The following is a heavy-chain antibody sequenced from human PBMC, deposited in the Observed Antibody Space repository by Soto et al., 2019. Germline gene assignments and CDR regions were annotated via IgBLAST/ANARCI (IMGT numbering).Heavy chain of an antibody. CDR3: ARDPAPCSGGSCVAFDL. CDR2: IWHDGSQK. Sequence: QVQLVESGGGVVQPGRSLRLSCAASGFTFSRYGMHWVRQAPGKGLERVAVIWHDGSQKYYADSVKGRFTISREDSDDTLYLLMNSLRAEDTAVYYCARDPAPCSGGSCVAFDLWGQGTMVTVSS. CDR1: GFTFSRYG. V-gene: IGHV3-33*01. D-gene: IGHD2-15*01. J-gene: IGHJ3*01.